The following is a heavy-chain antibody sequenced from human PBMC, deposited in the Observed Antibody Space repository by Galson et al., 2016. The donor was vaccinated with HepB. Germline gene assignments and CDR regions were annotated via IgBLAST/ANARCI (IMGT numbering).Heavy chain of an antibody. J-gene: IGHJ6*02. D-gene: IGHD3-3*01. V-gene: IGHV3-23*01. CDR2: ISGSGGST. CDR1: GFTFSSYV. CDR3: TRTTAPGSIFGVRGHYYGMDV. Sequence: SLRLSCAASGFTFSSYVMSWVRQAPGKGLEWVSGISGSGGSTHYTDSVKGRFNISRDNSKNTVYLQMNSLKTEDTAVYYCTRTTAPGSIFGVRGHYYGMDVWGQGILVTVSS.